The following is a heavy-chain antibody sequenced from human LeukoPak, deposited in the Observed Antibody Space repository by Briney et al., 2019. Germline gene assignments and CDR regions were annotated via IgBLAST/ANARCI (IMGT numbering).Heavy chain of an antibody. CDR1: GGTFSSYA. J-gene: IGHJ6*04. CDR2: TIPMFDTT. V-gene: IGHV1-69*06. D-gene: IGHD6-25*01. Sequence: GASVKVSCKASGGTFSSYAISWVRQAPGQGLEWMGGTIPMFDTTNYAQKFQGRVTITADTSTSTAYMELRSLTSEDTAVYYCARSVCTGSRREIYHYGMDVWGKGTTVTVS. CDR3: ARSVCTGSRREIYHYGMDV.